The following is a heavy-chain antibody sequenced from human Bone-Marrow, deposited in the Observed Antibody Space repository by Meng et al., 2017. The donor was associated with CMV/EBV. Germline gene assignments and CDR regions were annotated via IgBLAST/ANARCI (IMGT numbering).Heavy chain of an antibody. CDR1: LYTFIDHH. CDR2: INPTTGDT. CDR3: ARENVVVPAAPMDY. V-gene: IGHV1-2*02. J-gene: IGHJ4*02. Sequence: ASVKVSCKASLYTFIDHHMHWVRQAPGQGLEWVGLINPTTGDTKYAQRFQGRVTLSRDTSISTAYMDLSGLRSDDTAVYYCARENVVVPAAPMDYWGQGTLVTVSS. D-gene: IGHD2-2*01.